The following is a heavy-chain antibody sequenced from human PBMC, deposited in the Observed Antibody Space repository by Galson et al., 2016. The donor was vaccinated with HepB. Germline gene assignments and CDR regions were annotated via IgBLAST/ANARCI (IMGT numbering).Heavy chain of an antibody. CDR1: GFTFSNYG. Sequence: SLRLSCAASGFTFSNYGMHWVRQAPGKGLEWVAVISYDGGNTYYADSVKGRFTISRDNSKNTLHLQMNSLRVEDTAVYYCAKEGDFYGMDVWGQGTTVTVSS. D-gene: IGHD3-16*01. CDR2: ISYDGGNT. J-gene: IGHJ6*02. CDR3: AKEGDFYGMDV. V-gene: IGHV3-30*18.